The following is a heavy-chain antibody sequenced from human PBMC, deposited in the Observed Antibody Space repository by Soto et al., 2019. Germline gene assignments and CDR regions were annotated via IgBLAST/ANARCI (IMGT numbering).Heavy chain of an antibody. CDR3: AKHPGLPRTYFDY. CDR2: IYYSGST. J-gene: IGHJ4*02. CDR1: GGSISSSSYY. V-gene: IGHV4-39*01. Sequence: PSETLSLTCTVSGGSISSSSYYWGWIRQPPGKGLEWIGSIYYSGSTYYNPSLKSRVTISVDTSKNQFSLKLSSVTAADTAVLYCAKHPGLPRTYFDYWGQGTLVTVSS.